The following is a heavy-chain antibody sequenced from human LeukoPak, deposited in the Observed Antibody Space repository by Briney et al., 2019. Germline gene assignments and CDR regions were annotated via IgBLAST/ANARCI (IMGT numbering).Heavy chain of an antibody. Sequence: ASVKVSCKASGYTFTIYGISWVRQAPGQGLEWMGWISAYNGNTNYAQKFQGRVTMTRDTSTSTVYMELSSLRSEDTAVYYCARGPERSGYYYGSTVYWGQGTLVTVSS. CDR1: GYTFTIYG. J-gene: IGHJ4*02. CDR3: ARGPERSGYYYGSTVY. V-gene: IGHV1-18*01. D-gene: IGHD3-22*01. CDR2: ISAYNGNT.